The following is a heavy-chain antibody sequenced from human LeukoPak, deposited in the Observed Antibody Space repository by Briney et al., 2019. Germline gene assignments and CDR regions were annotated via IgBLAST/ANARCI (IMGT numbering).Heavy chain of an antibody. Sequence: SETLSLTCTVSGGSISYYYWSWIRQPPGKELQWIGYVYYSGSTSYNPSLKSRVTISLDTSKHPFSLKLNSVTAADTAVYYCARHAYCGGDCFGGAFEIWGQGTMVTVSS. CDR3: ARHAYCGGDCFGGAFEI. CDR2: VYYSGST. J-gene: IGHJ3*02. CDR1: GGSISYYY. D-gene: IGHD2-21*02. V-gene: IGHV4-59*08.